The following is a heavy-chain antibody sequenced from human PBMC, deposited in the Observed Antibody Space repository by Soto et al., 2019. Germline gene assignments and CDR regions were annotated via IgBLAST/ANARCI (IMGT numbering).Heavy chain of an antibody. J-gene: IGHJ6*02. Sequence: QVQLVQSGAEENKPGASVKVYCKASGYAFTNYAMHWVRQAPGQRLEWMGWINAGNGNTKYSQKFQGRVTITRDTSASTAYMELSSLTSEDTAVYHCASSATTADYYYGMDVWGQGTTVTVSS. CDR3: ASSATTADYYYGMDV. V-gene: IGHV1-3*05. D-gene: IGHD1-26*01. CDR2: INAGNGNT. CDR1: GYAFTNYA.